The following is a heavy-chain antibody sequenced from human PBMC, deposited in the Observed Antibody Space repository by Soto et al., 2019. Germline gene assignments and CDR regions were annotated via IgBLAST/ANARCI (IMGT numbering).Heavy chain of an antibody. V-gene: IGHV3-30*18. CDR2: ISYDGRNK. CDR1: GFTFRSYG. J-gene: IGHJ4*02. CDR3: ANSLGELSAPFDY. Sequence: QVQLVESGGGVVQPGRSLRLSCAASGFTFRSYGMHWVRQAPGKGLEWVAVISYDGRNKYYADSVKGRFTISRDNSKNTLYLQMNSLRAEDTAVYYCANSLGELSAPFDYWGQGTLVTVSS. D-gene: IGHD3-16*02.